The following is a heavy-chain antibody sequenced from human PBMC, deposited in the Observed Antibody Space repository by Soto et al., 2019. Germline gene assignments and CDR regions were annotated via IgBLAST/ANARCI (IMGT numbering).Heavy chain of an antibody. CDR1: GGSFSGYY. D-gene: IGHD3-3*01. CDR3: ARGITIFGVVIPTGGGYYYYMDV. CDR2: INHSGST. Sequence: PSETLSLTCAVYGGSFSGYYWSWIRQPPGKGLEWIGEINHSGSTNYNPSLKSRVTISVDTSKNQFSLKLSSVTAADTAVYYCARGITIFGVVIPTGGGYYYYMDVWGKGTTVTVSS. V-gene: IGHV4-34*01. J-gene: IGHJ6*03.